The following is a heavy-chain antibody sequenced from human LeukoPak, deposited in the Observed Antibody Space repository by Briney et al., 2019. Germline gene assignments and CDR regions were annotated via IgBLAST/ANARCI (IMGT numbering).Heavy chain of an antibody. CDR2: IYYSGST. CDR1: GGSISSYY. V-gene: IGHV4-59*01. Sequence: SETLSLTCTVSGGSISSYYWSWIRQPPGKGLEWIEYIYYSGSTNYNPSLKSRVTISVDTSKNQFSLKLSSVTAADTAVYYCARVVAVLPGWFDPWGQGTLVTVSS. D-gene: IGHD2/OR15-2a*01. CDR3: ARVVAVLPGWFDP. J-gene: IGHJ5*02.